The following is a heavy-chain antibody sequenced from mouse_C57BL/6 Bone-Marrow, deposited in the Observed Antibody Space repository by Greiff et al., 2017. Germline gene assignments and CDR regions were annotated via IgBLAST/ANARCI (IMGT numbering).Heavy chain of an antibody. CDR3: ARYDYPYFDY. D-gene: IGHD2-4*01. Sequence: EVHLVESGGGLVQPGGSLSLSCAASGFTFTDYYMSWVRQPPGKALEWLGFIRNKANGYTTEYSASVKGRFTISRDNSQSILYLQMNALRAEDSATYYCARYDYPYFDYWGQGTTLTVSS. V-gene: IGHV7-3*01. CDR2: IRNKANGYTT. CDR1: GFTFTDYY. J-gene: IGHJ2*01.